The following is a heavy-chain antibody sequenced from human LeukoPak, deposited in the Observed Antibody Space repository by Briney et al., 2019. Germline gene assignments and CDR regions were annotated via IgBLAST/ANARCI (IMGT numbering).Heavy chain of an antibody. J-gene: IGHJ4*02. Sequence: ASVKVSCKASGYTFTGYYMHWVRQAPGQGLEWMGWINPNSGGTNYAQKFQGRVTMTRDTSISTAYMELSRLRSDDTAVYYCANLKGRSSSWFYYLGQGTLVTVSS. CDR1: GYTFTGYY. CDR2: INPNSGGT. CDR3: ANLKGRSSSWFYY. D-gene: IGHD6-13*01. V-gene: IGHV1-2*02.